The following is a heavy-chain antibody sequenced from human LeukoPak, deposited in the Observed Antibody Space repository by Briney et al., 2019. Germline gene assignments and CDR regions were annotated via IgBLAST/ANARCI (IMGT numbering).Heavy chain of an antibody. V-gene: IGHV4-4*07. CDR1: GGSISSYY. CDR2: IYTSGST. CDR3: ARGIVATIGDY. D-gene: IGHD5-12*01. Sequence: SETLSLTCTVSGGSISSYYWSWIRQPAGKGLEWIGRIYTSGSTYYNPSLKSRVTISVDRSKNQFSLKLSSVTAADTAVYYCARGIVATIGDYWGQGTLVTVSS. J-gene: IGHJ4*02.